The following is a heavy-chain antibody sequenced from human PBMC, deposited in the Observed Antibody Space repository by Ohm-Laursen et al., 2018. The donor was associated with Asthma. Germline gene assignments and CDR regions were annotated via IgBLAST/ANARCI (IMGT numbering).Heavy chain of an antibody. D-gene: IGHD2-8*01. CDR1: GFTFRSYA. V-gene: IGHV3-30-3*01. J-gene: IGHJ4*02. CDR3: ARGGMVWYLPAFDF. Sequence: RSLRLSCSASGFTFRSYAMHWVRQAPGKGLEWVAGGGSYYDGGLKYYADSVTGRVTVSRDDSKNTLYLQMHSLRPDDTAVYYCARGGMVWYLPAFDFWGQGTLVTVSS. CDR2: GGSYYDGGLK.